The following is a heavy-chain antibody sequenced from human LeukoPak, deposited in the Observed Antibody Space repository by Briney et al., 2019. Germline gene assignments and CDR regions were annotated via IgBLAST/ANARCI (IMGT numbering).Heavy chain of an antibody. CDR3: AREVTGLAAAGGDAFDI. D-gene: IGHD6-13*01. J-gene: IGHJ3*02. V-gene: IGHV4-59*01. CDR2: IYYSGST. Sequence: SETLSLTCTVSGGSISSYYWSWIRQPPGKGLEWIGYIYYSGSTNYNPSLKSRVTISVDTSKNQFSLKLSSVTAADTAVYCCAREVTGLAAAGGDAFDIWGQGTMVTVSS. CDR1: GGSISSYY.